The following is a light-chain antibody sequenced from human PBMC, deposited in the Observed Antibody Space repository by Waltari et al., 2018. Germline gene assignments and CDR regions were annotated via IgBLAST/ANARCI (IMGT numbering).Light chain of an antibody. Sequence: QSALTQPASVSGSPGQSITISCSGSSSDVGAYNYVSWYHQHTGKAPKLSISEVSTRPSGVSNRFSGSKSGNTASLTISGLQAEDEADYYCSSFTTTNSWLFGGGTKVTVL. CDR3: SSFTTTNSWL. V-gene: IGLV2-14*01. CDR1: SSDVGAYNY. J-gene: IGLJ3*02. CDR2: EVS.